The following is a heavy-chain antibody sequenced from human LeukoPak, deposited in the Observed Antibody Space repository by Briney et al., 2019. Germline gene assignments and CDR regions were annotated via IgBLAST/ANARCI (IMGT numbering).Heavy chain of an antibody. V-gene: IGHV1-2*02. Sequence: ASVKVSCKSSGYSFTAYAMHWVRQAPGQGLEWVGWITPTDGADYAQKLQGRVTMTSDTSMSTVYMDLNRLTSDDTAVYFCARDRYGDGFAHFDYWGQGTLVTVSS. D-gene: IGHD5-24*01. CDR1: GYSFTAYA. CDR2: ITPTDGA. CDR3: ARDRYGDGFAHFDY. J-gene: IGHJ4*02.